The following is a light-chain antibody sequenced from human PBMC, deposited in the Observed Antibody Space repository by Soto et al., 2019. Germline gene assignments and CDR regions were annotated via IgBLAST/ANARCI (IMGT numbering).Light chain of an antibody. CDR2: WAT. CDR3: QQYNSYSGT. CDR1: YDISSS. J-gene: IGKJ1*01. Sequence: DIQLTQSPSFLSASVEDRVTISCRASYDISSSLAWYQQKPGQPPRLLIYWATTRFSGVPDRFSGSGSGTDFTLTISSLQPDDFATYYCQQYNSYSGTFGQGTKVDIK. V-gene: IGKV1-27*01.